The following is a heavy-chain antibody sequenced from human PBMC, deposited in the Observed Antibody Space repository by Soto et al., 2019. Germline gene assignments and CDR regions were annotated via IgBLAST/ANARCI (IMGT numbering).Heavy chain of an antibody. Sequence: GGSLRLSCAASGLTLSSYEMNWVRKAPRNGLEWVSFNSSSGSTIYYADSVKGRFTISRDNAKNSLYLQMNSLRAEDTAVYYCARDKRYPTKEYCQYCGQRTRGTVAS. CDR1: GLTLSSYE. V-gene: IGHV3-48*03. CDR2: NSSSGSTI. D-gene: IGHD2-2*01. CDR3: ARDKRYPTKEYCQY. J-gene: IGHJ1*01.